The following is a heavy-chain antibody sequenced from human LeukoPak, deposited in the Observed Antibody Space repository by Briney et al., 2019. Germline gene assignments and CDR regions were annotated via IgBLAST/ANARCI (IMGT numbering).Heavy chain of an antibody. D-gene: IGHD6-19*01. J-gene: IGHJ5*02. CDR3: AGSRVFSGGHWHNWFDP. Sequence: SETLSLTCAVYGGSFSGYYWSWIRQPPGKGLEWIGEINHSGATNYNVSLKTRVTVSVDTSKNHFSLQPTSVTAADTAVYYCAGSRVFSGGHWHNWFDPWGQGTLVAVSS. CDR1: GGSFSGYY. V-gene: IGHV4-34*01. CDR2: INHSGAT.